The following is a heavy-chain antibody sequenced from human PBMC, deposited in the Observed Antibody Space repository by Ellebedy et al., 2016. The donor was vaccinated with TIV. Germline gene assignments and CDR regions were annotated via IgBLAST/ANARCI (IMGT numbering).Heavy chain of an antibody. CDR2: LTTGGVT. J-gene: IGHJ4*02. V-gene: IGHV3-23*01. CDR3: ATSAVGHSHGYYFDY. CDR1: GFTFSTYA. D-gene: IGHD5-18*01. Sequence: GESLKISCAASGFTFSTYAMRWFRQAPGKGLEWVSALTTGGVTFYADSVQGRFTISRDNSKNTVYLQMNSLRREDTALYYCATSAVGHSHGYYFDYWGQGALVTVSA.